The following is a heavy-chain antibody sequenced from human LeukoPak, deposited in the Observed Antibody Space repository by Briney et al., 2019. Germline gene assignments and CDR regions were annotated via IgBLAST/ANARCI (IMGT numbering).Heavy chain of an antibody. CDR1: GFTFSSYA. J-gene: IGHJ3*02. D-gene: IGHD7-27*01. CDR3: ASDGDHRAFDI. Sequence: GGSLRLSCAASGFTFSSYAMHWVRQAPGKGLEWVAVISYDGSNKYYADSVKGRFTISRDNSKNTLYLQMSSLRAEDTAVYYCASDGDHRAFDIWGQGTMVTVSS. V-gene: IGHV3-30-3*01. CDR2: ISYDGSNK.